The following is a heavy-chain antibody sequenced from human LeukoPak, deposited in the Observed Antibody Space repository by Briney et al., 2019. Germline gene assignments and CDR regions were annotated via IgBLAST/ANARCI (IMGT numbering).Heavy chain of an antibody. CDR3: ARTTSMTASGYDY. CDR2: INPDTGDK. V-gene: IGHV1-8*03. J-gene: IGHJ4*02. Sequence: ASVKVSCKASGYTFTKYHINWARQASGQGLEWMTWINPDTGDKGYARKFQDRVTITTDTSISTAYMELSSLSSEDTAVYFCARTTSMTASGYDYWGQGTLVSVSS. D-gene: IGHD2-21*02. CDR1: GYTFTKYH.